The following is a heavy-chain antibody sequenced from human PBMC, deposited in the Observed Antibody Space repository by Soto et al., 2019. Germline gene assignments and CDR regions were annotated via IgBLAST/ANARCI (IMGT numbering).Heavy chain of an antibody. CDR2: ISSSSSYI. CDR1: GFTFSSYS. J-gene: IGHJ3*02. V-gene: IGHV3-21*01. D-gene: IGHD5-18*01. CDR3: ASPYVDTATVNLDAFDI. Sequence: PGGSLRLSCAASGFTFSSYSMNWVRQAPGKGLEWVSSISSSSSYIYYADSVKGRFTISRDNAKNSLYLQMNSLRAEDTAVYYCASPYVDTATVNLDAFDIWGQGTMVTVSS.